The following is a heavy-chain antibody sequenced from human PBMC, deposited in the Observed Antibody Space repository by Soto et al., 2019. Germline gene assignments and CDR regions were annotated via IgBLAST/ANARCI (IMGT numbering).Heavy chain of an antibody. J-gene: IGHJ5*02. CDR2: IYYSGST. V-gene: IGHV4-59*08. CDR1: GGSISSYY. Sequence: SETLSLTCTASGGSISSYYWSWIRQPPGKGLEWIGYIYYSGSTNYNPSLKSRVTISVDTSKNQFSLKLSSVTAADTAVYYCARQGREENWFDPWGQGTLVTVSS. D-gene: IGHD1-26*01. CDR3: ARQGREENWFDP.